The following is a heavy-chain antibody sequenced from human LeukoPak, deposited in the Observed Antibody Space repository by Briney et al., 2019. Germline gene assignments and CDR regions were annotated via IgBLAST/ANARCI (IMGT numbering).Heavy chain of an antibody. CDR1: GFTFSSYE. D-gene: IGHD4-17*01. CDR2: ISSSGSTI. Sequence: GGSLRLSCAASGFTFSSYEMNWVRQAPGKGLEWVSYISSSGSTIYYADSVKGRFTISRDNAKNSLYLQMNSLRAEDTALYYCARDYYGDSYFDYWGQGTPVTVSS. J-gene: IGHJ4*02. CDR3: ARDYYGDSYFDY. V-gene: IGHV3-48*03.